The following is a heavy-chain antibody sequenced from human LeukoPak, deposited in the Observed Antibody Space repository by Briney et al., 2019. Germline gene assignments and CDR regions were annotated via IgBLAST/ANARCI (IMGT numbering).Heavy chain of an antibody. J-gene: IGHJ4*02. CDR3: ARDRRYCGGGSCYFDYFFDY. D-gene: IGHD2-15*01. Sequence: GGSLRLSCASSGFNFYSYAVHCVRQAPGKGLEWVAVISYDGSINFYAASVKGRFTISRDNSKNTLYLQMNSLRAEDSALYFCARDRRYCGGGSCYFDYFFDYWGQGTLVTVSS. CDR2: ISYDGSIN. CDR1: GFNFYSYA. V-gene: IGHV3-30-3*01.